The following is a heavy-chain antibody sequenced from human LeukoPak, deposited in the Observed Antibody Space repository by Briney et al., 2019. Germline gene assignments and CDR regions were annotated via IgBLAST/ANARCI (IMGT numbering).Heavy chain of an antibody. CDR3: AKDLGGGSGCYDL. J-gene: IGHJ2*01. CDR1: GFTFSSYG. CDR2: ISYDGSNK. Sequence: SGGSLRLSCAASGFTFSSYGMHWVRQAPGKGLEWVAIISYDGSNKYYADSVQGRFTISRGNSKNTLYLQMNSLRAEDTAVYYCAKDLGGGSGCYDLWGRGTLVTVSS. V-gene: IGHV3-30*18. D-gene: IGHD6-19*01.